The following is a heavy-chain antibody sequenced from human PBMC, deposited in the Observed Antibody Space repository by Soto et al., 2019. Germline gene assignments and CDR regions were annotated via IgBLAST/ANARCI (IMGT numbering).Heavy chain of an antibody. Sequence: QVQLVESGGGFVKPGGSLRLSCAASGFSFSDYYMSWIRQAPGKGLEWVSYISSSGSTIYYADSVKGRFTVSRDNAKDSLWLQVNSLRADDTAVYYCARNGYCSRDACSYGVDVWGQGTTVTVSS. V-gene: IGHV3-11*01. CDR3: ARNGYCSRDACSYGVDV. CDR1: GFSFSDYY. CDR2: ISSSGSTI. D-gene: IGHD2-15*01. J-gene: IGHJ6*02.